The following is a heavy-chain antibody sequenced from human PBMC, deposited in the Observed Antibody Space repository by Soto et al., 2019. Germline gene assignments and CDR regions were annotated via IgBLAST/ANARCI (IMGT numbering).Heavy chain of an antibody. J-gene: IGHJ4*02. Sequence: SETLSLTCTVSGGSVSSYYWSWIRQPPGKGLEWIGYISYSGSTDYNSSLKSRVTISVDTSKNQFSLKLSSVTAADTAVYYCANYRGAVAGGFDYWGQGILVTVSS. CDR3: ANYRGAVAGGFDY. D-gene: IGHD6-19*01. V-gene: IGHV4-59*02. CDR1: GGSVSSYY. CDR2: ISYSGST.